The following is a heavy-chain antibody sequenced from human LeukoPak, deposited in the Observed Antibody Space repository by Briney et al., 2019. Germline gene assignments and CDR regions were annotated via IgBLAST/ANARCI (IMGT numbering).Heavy chain of an antibody. CDR2: ISAYNGNT. Sequence: ASVKVSCKASGGTFSSYAISWVRQAPGQGLEWMGWISAYNGNTNYAQKLQGRVTMTTDTSTSTAYMELRSLRSDDTAVYYCARPYCSSTSCYPLFDYWGQETLVTVSS. J-gene: IGHJ4*02. D-gene: IGHD2-2*01. CDR1: GGTFSSYA. CDR3: ARPYCSSTSCYPLFDY. V-gene: IGHV1-18*01.